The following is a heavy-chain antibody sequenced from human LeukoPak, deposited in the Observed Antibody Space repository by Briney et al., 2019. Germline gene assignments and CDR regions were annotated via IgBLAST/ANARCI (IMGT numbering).Heavy chain of an antibody. Sequence: PGRSLRLSCAASGFTFSSYAMGWVRQAPGKGLEWVSVINGSGGTTYYADSVKGRFTISRDNSKNTLSLQMNSLRAEDTAVYYCAKSGGGSLSKSSAYYATIFDFWGQGTLVTVSS. CDR1: GFTFSSYA. D-gene: IGHD3-22*01. CDR3: AKSGGGSLSKSSAYYATIFDF. CDR2: INGSGGTT. V-gene: IGHV3-23*01. J-gene: IGHJ4*02.